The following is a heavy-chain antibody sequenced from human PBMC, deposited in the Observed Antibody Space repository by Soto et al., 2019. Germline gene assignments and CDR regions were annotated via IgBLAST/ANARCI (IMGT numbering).Heavy chain of an antibody. D-gene: IGHD3-10*01. V-gene: IGHV1-18*01. CDR1: GYTFTSSG. CDR2: ISAYNGNT. Sequence: ASVKVSCKASGYTFTSSGIRWVRQAPGQGLEWMGWISAYNGNTNYAQKLQGRVTMTTDTSTSTAYMELRSLRSDDTAVYYCARDRVITMVRGVIITAPRGMDVWGQGTTVTVSS. CDR3: ARDRVITMVRGVIITAPRGMDV. J-gene: IGHJ6*02.